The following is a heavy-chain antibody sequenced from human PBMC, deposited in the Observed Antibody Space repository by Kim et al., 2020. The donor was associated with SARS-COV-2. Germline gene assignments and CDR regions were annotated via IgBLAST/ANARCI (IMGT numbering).Heavy chain of an antibody. CDR2: FRSEAYGGTV. V-gene: IGHV3-49*03. Sequence: GGSLRLSCTTSGFTFGDYAMGWFRQAPGKGLEWVAFFRSEAYGGTVEYAASVKDRFIMSRDDSTSSAYLQMNSLKTEDTAEYYCTRERCGGNCYSSFYY. J-gene: IGHJ6*03. D-gene: IGHD2-21*01. CDR3: TRERCGGNCYSSFYY. CDR1: GFTFGDYA.